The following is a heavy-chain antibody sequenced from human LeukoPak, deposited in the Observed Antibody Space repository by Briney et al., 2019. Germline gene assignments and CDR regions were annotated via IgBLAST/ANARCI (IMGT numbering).Heavy chain of an antibody. V-gene: IGHV1-18*01. J-gene: IGHJ5*02. CDR2: ISAYNGNT. Sequence: RASVKVSCKTSGGTFLSHIFSWVRQAPGQGLEWMGWISAYNGNTNYAQKLQGRVTMTTDTSTSTAYMELRSLRSDDTAVYYCARDSPSPLVVTRTTNNWFDPWGQGTLVTVSS. CDR3: ARDSPSPLVVTRTTNNWFDP. D-gene: IGHD1/OR15-1a*01. CDR1: GGTFLSHI.